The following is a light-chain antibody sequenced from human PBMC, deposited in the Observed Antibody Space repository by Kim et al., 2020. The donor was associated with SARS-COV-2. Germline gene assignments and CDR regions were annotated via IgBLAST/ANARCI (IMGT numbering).Light chain of an antibody. CDR2: QDT. CDR3: QAWDSNTAV. Sequence: SVSPGQTATITCSGDKLEDSYVCWFQQKPGQSPLLVISQDTKRPSGIPERFSGSNSGNTATLTISGTQATDEADYFCQAWDSNTAVFGGGTQLTVL. J-gene: IGLJ2*01. V-gene: IGLV3-1*01. CDR1: KLEDSY.